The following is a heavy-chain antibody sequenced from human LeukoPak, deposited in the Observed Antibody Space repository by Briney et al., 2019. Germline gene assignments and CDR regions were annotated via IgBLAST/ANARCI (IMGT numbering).Heavy chain of an antibody. CDR3: ATRRDGYNLRFDYFDC. CDR1: GFTFSSYW. CDR2: INSDGSST. V-gene: IGHV3-74*01. D-gene: IGHD5-24*01. J-gene: IGHJ4*02. Sequence: GGSLRLSCAASGFTFSSYWMHWVRQAPGKGLVWVSRINSDGSSTSYADSVKGRFTISRDNAKNTLYLQMSSLRAEDTAVYYCATRRDGYNLRFDYFDCWGQGTLVTVSS.